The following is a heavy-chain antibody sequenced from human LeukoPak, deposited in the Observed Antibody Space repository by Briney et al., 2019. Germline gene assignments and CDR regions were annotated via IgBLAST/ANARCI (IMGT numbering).Heavy chain of an antibody. CDR3: TRGQSYCGADCYSD. J-gene: IGHJ4*02. CDR1: GFSVSNYY. CDR2: MYTGGGR. Sequence: GGSLRLSCAASGFSVSNYYMSWVRQPPGKGLEWVSVMYTGGGRYYGNSVKGRFTISRDNSKNTVFLQMNSLRVEDTALYYCTRGQSYCGADCYSDWGQGTLVTVSS. D-gene: IGHD2-21*02. V-gene: IGHV3-66*01.